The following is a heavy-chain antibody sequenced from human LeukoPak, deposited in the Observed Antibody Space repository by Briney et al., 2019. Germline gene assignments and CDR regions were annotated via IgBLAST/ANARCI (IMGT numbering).Heavy chain of an antibody. Sequence: GGSLRLSCAASGFTFSDYYMSWIRQAPGKGLEWVAFIRYDGSNKYYADSVKGRFTISRDNSKNTLYLQMNSLRAEDTAVYYCAKDPQLDYWGQGTLVTVSS. J-gene: IGHJ4*02. CDR2: IRYDGSNK. V-gene: IGHV3-30*02. CDR1: GFTFSDYY. CDR3: AKDPQLDY.